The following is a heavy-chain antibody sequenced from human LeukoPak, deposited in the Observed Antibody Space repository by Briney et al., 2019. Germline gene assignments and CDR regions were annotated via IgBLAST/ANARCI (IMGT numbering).Heavy chain of an antibody. CDR1: GGSFSGYY. D-gene: IGHD2-8*01. CDR2: INHSGST. CDR3: ARAVNANFDY. Sequence: PSETLSLTCAVYGGSFSGYYWSWIRQPLGKGLEWIGEINHSGSTNYNPSLKSRVTISVDTSKNQFSLKLSSVTAADTAVYYCARAVNANFDYWGQGTLVTVSS. J-gene: IGHJ4*02. V-gene: IGHV4-34*01.